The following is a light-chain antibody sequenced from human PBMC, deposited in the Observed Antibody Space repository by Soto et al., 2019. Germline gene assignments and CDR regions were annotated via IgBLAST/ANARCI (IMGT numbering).Light chain of an antibody. Sequence: EMVLTQSPGALSLSPGERATLSCGASQSVSSSYLAWYQQKPGQAPRLLIYGASTRATGIPDRFSGSGSGTDFTLTISRLEPEDFAVYYCQQYGSSPRTFGQWTKVEI. V-gene: IGKV3-20*01. CDR1: QSVSSSY. CDR2: GAS. J-gene: IGKJ1*01. CDR3: QQYGSSPRT.